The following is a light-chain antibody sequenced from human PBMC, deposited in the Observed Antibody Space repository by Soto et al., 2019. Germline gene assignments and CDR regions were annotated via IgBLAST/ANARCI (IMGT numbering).Light chain of an antibody. CDR3: QQSYTTPRT. Sequence: QMTQSPSSLSASVGARITITWRASQSIRTSLNWYQQKPGKAPRLLIYGASTLQSGVPSRFSGSGSATDFTLTVSSLQPEDSAIYYCQQSYTTPRTFGQGTKVEV. V-gene: IGKV1-39*01. CDR2: GAS. CDR1: QSIRTS. J-gene: IGKJ1*01.